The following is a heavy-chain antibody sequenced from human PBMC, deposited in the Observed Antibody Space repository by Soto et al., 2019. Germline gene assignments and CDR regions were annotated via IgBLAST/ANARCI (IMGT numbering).Heavy chain of an antibody. Sequence: QIHLVQSGPEVRKPGASVRISCQASGYAFTTSAIHWVRQAPGQSLEWMGWINPATGDTKYSQNVRGRVTFALNTSATTAYMDLTSLASHDTAVYFCARAAGRSKLLPYFFDPWGQGTLVTVSS. CDR2: INPATGDT. CDR3: ARAAGRSKLLPYFFDP. V-gene: IGHV1-3*01. J-gene: IGHJ5*02. CDR1: GYAFTTSA. D-gene: IGHD6-13*01.